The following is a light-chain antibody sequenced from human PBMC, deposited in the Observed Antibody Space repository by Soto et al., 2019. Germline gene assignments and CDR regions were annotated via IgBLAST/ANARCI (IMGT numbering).Light chain of an antibody. J-gene: IGLJ1*01. CDR1: SSNIGSNT. Sequence: QSVLTQPPSASGTPGRRVVISCSGSSSNIGSNTVNWYQQLPGTAPKLLIYSNNHRPSGVPDRFSGSKSGTSASLAISGLQSDDEDDYYCAAWDDSLNGYVFATGTKVTVL. V-gene: IGLV1-44*01. CDR3: AAWDDSLNGYV. CDR2: SNN.